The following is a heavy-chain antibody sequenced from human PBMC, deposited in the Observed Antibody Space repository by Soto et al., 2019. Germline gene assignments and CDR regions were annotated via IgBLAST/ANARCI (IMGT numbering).Heavy chain of an antibody. J-gene: IGHJ3*01. CDR1: GYTFINYG. CDR3: ARWSAIVGGAEAIDV. V-gene: IGHV1-18*01. Sequence: QVQLVQSGAEVKKPGASVRVSCKTSGYTFINYGITWVQQAPGQGLEWMGWLSAYNGDTSSSEKLQDRFTMTTDTSTNTVYMDLRSLTSDDTAVYYCARWSAIVGGAEAIDVWGQGTMVIVSS. D-gene: IGHD1-26*01. CDR2: LSAYNGDT.